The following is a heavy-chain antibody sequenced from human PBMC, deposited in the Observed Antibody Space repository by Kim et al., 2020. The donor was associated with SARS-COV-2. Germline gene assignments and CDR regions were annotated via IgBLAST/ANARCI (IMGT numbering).Heavy chain of an antibody. J-gene: IGHJ6*02. V-gene: IGHV1-8*01. CDR2: MNPNSGNT. Sequence: ASVKVSCKASGYTFTSYDINWVRQATGQGLEWMGWMNPNSGNTGYAQKFQGRVTMTRNTSISTAYMELSSLRSEDTAVYYCARVGVRGVITLSYYYYYGMDVWGQGTTVTVSS. D-gene: IGHD3-10*01. CDR1: GYTFTSYD. CDR3: ARVGVRGVITLSYYYYYGMDV.